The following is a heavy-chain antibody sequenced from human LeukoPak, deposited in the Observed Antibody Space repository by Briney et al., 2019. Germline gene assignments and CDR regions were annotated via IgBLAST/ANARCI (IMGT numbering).Heavy chain of an antibody. CDR2: INHSGST. Sequence: SETLSLTCAVYSGSFSGFYWGWNRQPPGKGLEWIGEINHSGSTNYNPSLRSRVTISVDTSKNQFSLKLSPVPAADTAVYYCARGLGRVYRYGTPATYWFDPWGQGTLVTVSS. J-gene: IGHJ5*02. CDR1: SGSFSGFY. CDR3: ARGLGRVYRYGTPATYWFDP. V-gene: IGHV4-34*01. D-gene: IGHD5-18*01.